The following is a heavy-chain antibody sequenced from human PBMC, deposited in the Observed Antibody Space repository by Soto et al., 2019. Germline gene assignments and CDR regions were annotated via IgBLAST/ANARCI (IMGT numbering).Heavy chain of an antibody. J-gene: IGHJ6*02. D-gene: IGHD6-13*01. CDR2: ISSGDDT. Sequence: EVQLVVSGGGLIQPGGSLRLSCAASGFIVSSNYMTWVRQAPGKGLEWVSVISSGDDTYYADSMKGRFTISRDNSKNAVYLQMDNLRVEDTAVYYCARNSSPGGMDVWGQGTTVTVSS. CDR1: GFIVSSNY. V-gene: IGHV3-53*01. CDR3: ARNSSPGGMDV.